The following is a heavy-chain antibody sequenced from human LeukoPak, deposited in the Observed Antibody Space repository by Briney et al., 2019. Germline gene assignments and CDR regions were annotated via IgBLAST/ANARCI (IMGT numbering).Heavy chain of an antibody. CDR1: GGSISSYY. Sequence: SETLSLTCTVSGGSISSYYWSWIRQPAGKAPEWIGRIYSSGIINYNPSLKSRVTMSLDNSKNQLSLKLSYVTAADTAVYYCARDTGKSGYPDYWGQGTLVSVSS. D-gene: IGHD3-3*01. CDR3: ARDTGKSGYPDY. J-gene: IGHJ4*02. CDR2: IYSSGII. V-gene: IGHV4-4*07.